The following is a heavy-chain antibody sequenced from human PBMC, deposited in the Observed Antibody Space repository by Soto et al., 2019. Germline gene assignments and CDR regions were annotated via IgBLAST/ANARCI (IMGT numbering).Heavy chain of an antibody. Sequence: QVQLVQSGAEVRKPGASVKVSCEASGYTFTSYDIYWVRQATGQELEWMGWMNPSTGNSGYAQKFQGRVTMTSDTFISTAHMALSSLRSEDTAVYYCARRAETNGWNGFGADKYYFDFWWQGTLVTVSS. D-gene: IGHD1-1*01. CDR3: ARRAETNGWNGFGADKYYFDF. CDR1: GYTFTSYD. CDR2: MNPSTGNS. J-gene: IGHJ4*02. V-gene: IGHV1-8*01.